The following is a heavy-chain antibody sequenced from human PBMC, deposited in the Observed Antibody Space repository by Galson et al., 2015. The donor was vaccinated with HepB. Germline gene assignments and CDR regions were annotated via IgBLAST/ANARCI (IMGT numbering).Heavy chain of an antibody. J-gene: IGHJ4*02. CDR3: TTIIVATIFGLAAAGLDY. CDR1: GFTFSNAW. D-gene: IGHD5-12*01. CDR2: IKSKTDGGTT. V-gene: IGHV3-15*07. Sequence: SLRLSCAASGFTFSNAWMNWVRQAPGKGLEWVGRIKSKTDGGTTDYAAHVKGRFTISRDDSKNTLYLQMNSLKTEDTAVYYCTTIIVATIFGLAAAGLDYWGQGTLVTVSS.